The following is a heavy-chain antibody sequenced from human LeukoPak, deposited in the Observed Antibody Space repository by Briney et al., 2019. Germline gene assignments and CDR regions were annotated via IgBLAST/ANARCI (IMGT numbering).Heavy chain of an antibody. V-gene: IGHV3-11*01. CDR2: ISSSGSPL. J-gene: IGHJ4*02. Sequence: PGGSLRLSCAASGFTFSDYYMSWIRQAPGKGLEWVSYISSSGSPLYYADSVKGRFTISRDNAKSSLYLQMNSLRAEDTAVYYCALPRSPVVAAATSGYWGQGTLVTVSS. D-gene: IGHD2-15*01. CDR3: ALPRSPVVAAATSGY. CDR1: GFTFSDYY.